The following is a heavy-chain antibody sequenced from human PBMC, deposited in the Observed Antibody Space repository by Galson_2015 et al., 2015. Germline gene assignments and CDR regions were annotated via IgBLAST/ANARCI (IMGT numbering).Heavy chain of an antibody. V-gene: IGHV3-23*01. CDR3: AKDRRQQLVPDY. D-gene: IGHD6-13*01. CDR2: ISGSGGGT. J-gene: IGHJ4*02. Sequence: SLRLSCAASGFTFSSYAMSWVRQAPGKGLEWVSVISGSGGGTYYADSVKGRFTIPRDNSKNTLYLQMNSLRAEDTAVYYCAKDRRQQLVPDYWGQGSLVTVSS. CDR1: GFTFSSYA.